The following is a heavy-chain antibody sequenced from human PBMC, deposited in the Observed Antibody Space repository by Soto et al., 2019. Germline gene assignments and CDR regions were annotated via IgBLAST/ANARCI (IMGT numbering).Heavy chain of an antibody. CDR3: AKGRGLRYYYGMDV. J-gene: IGHJ6*02. V-gene: IGHV3-23*01. CDR2: ISGNGGSI. Sequence: GGSLRLSCAASGFTFDDYAMHWVRQAPGKGLEWVSGISGNGGSIYYADSVKGRFTISRDNSKNTLYLQMNSLRAEDTAVYYCAKGRGLRYYYGMDVWGQGTTVTVSS. CDR1: GFTFDDYA. D-gene: IGHD3-10*01.